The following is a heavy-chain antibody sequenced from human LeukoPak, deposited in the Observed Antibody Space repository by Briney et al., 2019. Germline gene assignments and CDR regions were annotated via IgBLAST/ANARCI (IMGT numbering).Heavy chain of an antibody. J-gene: IGHJ5*02. CDR3: ARIHEYYYDSSGYYKDWFDP. CDR2: INPNSGGT. D-gene: IGHD3-22*01. Sequence: ASVKVSCKASGYTFTGYYMHWVRRAPGQGLEWMGRINPNSGGTNYAQKFQGRVTMTRDTSISTAYMELSRLRSDDTAVYYCARIHEYYYDSSGYYKDWFDPWGQGTLVTVSS. CDR1: GYTFTGYY. V-gene: IGHV1-2*06.